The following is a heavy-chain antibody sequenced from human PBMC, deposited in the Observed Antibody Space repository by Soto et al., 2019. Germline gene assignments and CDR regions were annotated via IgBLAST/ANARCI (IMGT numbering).Heavy chain of an antibody. Sequence: PSQTLSLTCAIPGDSVSSTSAAWNWFRQSPSRGLEWLGRTYYRSKWYNDYAVSVKSRITINPDTSKNQFSLQLNSVTPEDTAVYYCARDLPGLISSSSPFDYWGQGTLVTSPQ. V-gene: IGHV6-1*01. D-gene: IGHD6-6*01. CDR1: GDSVSSTSAA. CDR2: TYYRSKWYN. J-gene: IGHJ4*02. CDR3: ARDLPGLISSSSPFDY.